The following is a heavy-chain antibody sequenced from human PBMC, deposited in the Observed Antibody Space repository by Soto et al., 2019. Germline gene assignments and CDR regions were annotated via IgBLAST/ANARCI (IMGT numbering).Heavy chain of an antibody. Sequence: LSLTCAVYGGSFSGYYWSWIRQPPGKGLEWIGEINHSGSTNYNPSLKSRVTISVDTSKNQFSLKLSSVTAADTAVYYCARGARIILLWFGERWFDPWGQGTLVTVSS. CDR2: INHSGST. J-gene: IGHJ5*02. CDR3: ARGARIILLWFGERWFDP. CDR1: GGSFSGYY. D-gene: IGHD3-10*01. V-gene: IGHV4-34*01.